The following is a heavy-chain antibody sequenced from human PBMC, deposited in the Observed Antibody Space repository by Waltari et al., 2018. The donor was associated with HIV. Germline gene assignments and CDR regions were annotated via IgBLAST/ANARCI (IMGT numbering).Heavy chain of an antibody. D-gene: IGHD6-19*01. CDR2: IYPGDSES. V-gene: IGHV5-51*01. CDR3: ARQWSGSNGWFAY. J-gene: IGHJ4*02. Sequence: ELQLVQSGEEVKKSGESLRISCVGSGYFFASYWIGLVRRVPGAGLEWVGSIYPGDSESMYGPSFHGQVTLSADKSTGTGYLEWGSLKASDSGTYFFARQWSGSNGWFAYWGKGTLVTVS. CDR1: GYFFASYW.